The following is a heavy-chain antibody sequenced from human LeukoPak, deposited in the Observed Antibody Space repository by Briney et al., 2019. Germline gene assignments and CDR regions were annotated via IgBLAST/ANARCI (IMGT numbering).Heavy chain of an antibody. CDR2: TYYRSKWYN. CDR3: ARVLLWFGESAWFDP. CDR1: GDSVSSSSAA. V-gene: IGHV6-1*01. D-gene: IGHD3-10*01. Sequence: SQTLSLTCAISGDSVSSSSAAWNWIRQSPSRGLEWLGRTYYRSKWYNDYAVSVKSRITINPDTSKNQFSLQLNSVTPEDTAVYYCARVLLWFGESAWFDPWGQGTLVTVSS. J-gene: IGHJ5*02.